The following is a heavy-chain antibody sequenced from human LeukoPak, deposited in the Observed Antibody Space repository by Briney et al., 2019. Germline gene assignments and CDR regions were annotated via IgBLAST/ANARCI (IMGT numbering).Heavy chain of an antibody. V-gene: IGHV3-53*01. CDR3: AKVLNRGWYFDY. J-gene: IGHJ4*02. Sequence: GGSLRLSCAASGFTVSSNYMSWVRQAPGKGLEWVSVIYSGGSTYYADSVKGRFTISRDNSKNTLYLQMNSLRAEDTAVYYCAKVLNRGWYFDYWGQGTLVTVSS. D-gene: IGHD6-19*01. CDR1: GFTVSSNY. CDR2: IYSGGST.